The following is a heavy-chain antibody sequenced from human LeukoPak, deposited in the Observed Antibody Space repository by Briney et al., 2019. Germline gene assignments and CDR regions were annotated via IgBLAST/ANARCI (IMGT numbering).Heavy chain of an antibody. J-gene: IGHJ6*02. V-gene: IGHV3-33*01. Sequence: PGGSLRPSCAAPGFTFSSYGMRWVRQAPGKGLEWVAVIWYDGSNTYYADSVKGRFTISRDNSKNTLYLQMNSLRGEDTAVYYCARDRVVGWNLGYCSSTSCSYYYYGMDVWGQGTTVTVSS. CDR1: GFTFSSYG. D-gene: IGHD2-2*01. CDR3: ARDRVVGWNLGYCSSTSCSYYYYGMDV. CDR2: IWYDGSNT.